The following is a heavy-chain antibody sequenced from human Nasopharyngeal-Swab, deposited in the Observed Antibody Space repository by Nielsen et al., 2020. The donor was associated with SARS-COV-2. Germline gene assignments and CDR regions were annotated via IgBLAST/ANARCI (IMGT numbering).Heavy chain of an antibody. V-gene: IGHV3-73*01. CDR1: GFTFSDSA. J-gene: IGHJ4*02. CDR2: ISSNGNTYAT. CDR3: TRCGGGCYSGRDY. D-gene: IGHD2-15*01. Sequence: GGSLRLSCAASGFTFSDSAIHWVRQASGKGLEWVGRISSNGNTYATAYSASVKGRFIIFSDDPTNTAYLQMNSLKTEDTAMYYCTRCGGGCYSGRDYWGQGTLVTVSS.